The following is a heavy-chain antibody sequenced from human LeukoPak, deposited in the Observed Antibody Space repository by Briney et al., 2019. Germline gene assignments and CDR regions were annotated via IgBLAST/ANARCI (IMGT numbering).Heavy chain of an antibody. V-gene: IGHV4-34*01. Sequence: SETLSLTCAVYGGSFSGYYWSWIRQPPGKGLEWTGEINHSGSTNYNPSLKSRVTISVDTSKNQFSLKLSSVTAADTAVYYCARGYSYGLVDYWGQGTLVTVSS. J-gene: IGHJ4*02. D-gene: IGHD5-18*01. CDR2: INHSGST. CDR1: GGSFSGYY. CDR3: ARGYSYGLVDY.